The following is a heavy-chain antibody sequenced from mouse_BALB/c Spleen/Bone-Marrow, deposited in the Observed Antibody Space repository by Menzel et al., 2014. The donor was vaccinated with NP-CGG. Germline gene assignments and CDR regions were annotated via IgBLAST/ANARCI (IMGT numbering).Heavy chain of an antibody. CDR2: IWGGGTT. CDR1: GFSLSRYS. D-gene: IGHD2-1*01. CDR3: ASRAGNHYDMDY. V-gene: IGHV2-6-4*01. J-gene: IGHJ4*01. Sequence: QVQLKESGPGLVAPSQSLSITCTVSGFSLSRYSVHWVRQPPGKGLEWLGVIWGGGTTDYNSAFKYRLSITKDNSKSQVFLALNRLKTDDSDISYCASRAGNHYDMDYWGQGTSVAVSS.